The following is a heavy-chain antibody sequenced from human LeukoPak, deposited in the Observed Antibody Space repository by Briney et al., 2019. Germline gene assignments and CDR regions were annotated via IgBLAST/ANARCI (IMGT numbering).Heavy chain of an antibody. Sequence: GGSLRLSCAASGFTFSSYAMSWVRQAPGKGLEWVSAISGSGGSTYYADSVKGRFTISRDNSKNTLYLQMNSLRAEDTAVYYCAKDMGYYDSAIPDYWGQGTLVTVSS. J-gene: IGHJ4*02. CDR1: GFTFSSYA. CDR3: AKDMGYYDSAIPDY. CDR2: ISGSGGST. V-gene: IGHV3-23*01. D-gene: IGHD3-22*01.